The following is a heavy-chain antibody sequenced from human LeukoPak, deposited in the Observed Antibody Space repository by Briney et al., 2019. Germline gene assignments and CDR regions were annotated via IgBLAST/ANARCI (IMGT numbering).Heavy chain of an antibody. J-gene: IGHJ6*03. CDR3: ARSYYYYYMDV. CDR1: GFTFSSYW. V-gene: IGHV3-74*01. CDR2: INSDGSST. Sequence: GGSLRLSCAASGFTFSSYWMHWVRQAPGKGLVWVSRINSDGSSTSYADSVKGRFTISGDNAKNTLYLQMNSLRAEDTAVYYCARSYYYYYMDVWGKGTTVTVSS.